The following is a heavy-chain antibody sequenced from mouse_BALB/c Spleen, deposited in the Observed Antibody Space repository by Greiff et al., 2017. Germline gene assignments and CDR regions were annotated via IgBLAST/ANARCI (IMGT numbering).Heavy chain of an antibody. CDR3: ARDYYGSSYDYWYFDV. D-gene: IGHD1-1*01. CDR1: GFTFSSYA. J-gene: IGHJ1*01. CDR2: ISSGGST. V-gene: IGHV5-6-5*01. Sequence: EVKVVESGGGLVKPGGSLKLSCAASGFTFSSYAMSWVRQTPEKRLEWVASISSGGSTYYPDSVKGRFTISRDNARNILYLQMSSLRSEDTAMYYCARDYYGSSYDYWYFDVWGAGTTVTVSS.